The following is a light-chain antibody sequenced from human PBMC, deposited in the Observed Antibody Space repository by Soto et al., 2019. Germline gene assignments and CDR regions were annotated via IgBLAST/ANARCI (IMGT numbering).Light chain of an antibody. V-gene: IGKV4-1*01. Sequence: DIVMTQSPDSLAVSLGERATINCKSSQSVLYSSNNKNYLAWYQQKPGQPPKLLIYWASTREFGVPDRFSGSGSGIDFTLTISSLQAEDVAVYYCQQYHSTPKTFGQGTKVEIK. CDR2: WAS. J-gene: IGKJ1*01. CDR3: QQYHSTPKT. CDR1: QSVLYSSNNKNY.